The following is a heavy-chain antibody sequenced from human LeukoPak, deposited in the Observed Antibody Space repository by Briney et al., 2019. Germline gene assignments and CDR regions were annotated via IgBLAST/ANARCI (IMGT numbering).Heavy chain of an antibody. CDR1: GYTFSSYW. CDR3: ARDDLYVAYYYEYYGMDV. J-gene: IGHJ6*02. V-gene: IGHV3-7*01. CDR2: IKQDGSEK. Sequence: GGSLRLSCAASGYTFSSYWMSWVRQAPGKGLEWVANIKQDGSEKYYVDSVKGRFTISRGNAKNSLYLQMNSLRAEDTAVYYCARDDLYVAYYYEYYGMDVWGQGTTVTVSS. D-gene: IGHD3-16*01.